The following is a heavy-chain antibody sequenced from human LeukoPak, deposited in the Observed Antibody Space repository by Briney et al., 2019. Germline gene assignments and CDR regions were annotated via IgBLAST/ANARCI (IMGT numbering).Heavy chain of an antibody. J-gene: IGHJ4*02. Sequence: SSETLSLTCTVSVGSISSSSYYWGWIRQPPGKGLVWIVSTYYSGITYYNPSLKSPVTISVDTSKNQFSLKLSSVTAADTAVYYCARQRYCSSTSCYTFDPKYYFDYWGQGTLVTVSS. CDR1: VGSISSSSYY. V-gene: IGHV4-39*01. CDR2: TYYSGIT. CDR3: ARQRYCSSTSCYTFDPKYYFDY. D-gene: IGHD2-2*02.